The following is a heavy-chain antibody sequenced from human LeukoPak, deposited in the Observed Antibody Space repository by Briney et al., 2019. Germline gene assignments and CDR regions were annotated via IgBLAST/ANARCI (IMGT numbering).Heavy chain of an antibody. V-gene: IGHV4-59*12. J-gene: IGHJ5*02. Sequence: SETLSLTCTVSGGSISSYYWSWIRQPPGKGLEWIGYIYYSGSTNYNPSLKSRVTISVDTSKNHFSLKLSSVTAADTAVYYCARVLLYYYDSSGYQNNWFDPWGQGTLVTVSS. CDR3: ARVLLYYYDSSGYQNNWFDP. CDR2: IYYSGST. D-gene: IGHD3-22*01. CDR1: GGSISSYY.